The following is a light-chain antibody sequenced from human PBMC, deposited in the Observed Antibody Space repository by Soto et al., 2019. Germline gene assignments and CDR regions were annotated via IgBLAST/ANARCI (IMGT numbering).Light chain of an antibody. CDR2: YAS. J-gene: IGKJ4*01. CDR1: QTVSRY. Sequence: VLTQSPATLFLSPGERATLSCRASQTVSRYLAWYQQKPGQAPRLLIYYASNRATGIPARFSGSGSGTDYTLTISSLEPEDFADYYCQQRSTWPLFTFGGGTKVEI. CDR3: QQRSTWPLFT. V-gene: IGKV3-11*01.